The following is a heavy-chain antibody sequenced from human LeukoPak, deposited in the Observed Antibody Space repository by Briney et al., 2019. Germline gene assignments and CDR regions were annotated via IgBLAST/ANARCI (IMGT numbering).Heavy chain of an antibody. D-gene: IGHD6-19*01. CDR2: ISPDNGNT. J-gene: IGHJ4*02. V-gene: IGHV1-18*01. Sequence: ASVKVSCKTSGYSFTTYRISWERQAPGQGLEWMGWISPDNGNTNYAQRLQGRVTMTTDTSTSTAYMELRILRSDDTGVYYSARAGAVAGVNYFDYWGQGTLVTVSS. CDR3: ARAGAVAGVNYFDY. CDR1: GYSFTTYR.